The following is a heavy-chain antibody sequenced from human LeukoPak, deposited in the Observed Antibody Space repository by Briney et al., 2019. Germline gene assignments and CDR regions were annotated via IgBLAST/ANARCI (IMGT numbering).Heavy chain of an antibody. CDR3: ANGGYCSVTSCYPKWFDP. V-gene: IGHV4-34*01. J-gene: IGHJ5*02. CDR1: GGSFSGYY. Sequence: SETLSLTCAVYGGSFSGYYWSWIRQPPGKGLEWIGEINHSGSTNYNPSLKSRVTISVDTSKNQFSLKLRSVTAADTAVYYCANGGYCSVTSCYPKWFDPWGQGTLVTVSS. D-gene: IGHD2-2*01. CDR2: INHSGST.